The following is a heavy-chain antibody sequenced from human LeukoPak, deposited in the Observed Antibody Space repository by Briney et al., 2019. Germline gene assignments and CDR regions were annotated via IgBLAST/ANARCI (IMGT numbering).Heavy chain of an antibody. J-gene: IGHJ6*02. CDR2: INPNSGGT. CDR3: AREGTVTPYYGMDV. Sequence: ASVKVSCKASGYTFTCYYMHWVRQAPGQGLEWMGRINPNSGGTNYAQKFQGRVTMTRDTSISTAYMELSRLRSDDTAVYYCAREGTVTPYYGMDVWGQGTTVTVSS. D-gene: IGHD4-17*01. CDR1: GYTFTCYY. V-gene: IGHV1-2*06.